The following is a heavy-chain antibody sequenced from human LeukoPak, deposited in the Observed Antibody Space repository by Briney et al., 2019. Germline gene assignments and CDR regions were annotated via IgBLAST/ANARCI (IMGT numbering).Heavy chain of an antibody. CDR2: INPNSGGT. CDR3: ARDFSRTRYYYGMDV. J-gene: IGHJ6*02. Sequence: ASVKVSCKASGYTFTGYYMHWVRQAPGQGLEWMGWINPNSGGTNYAQKFQGWVTMTRDTSISTAYMELSRLRSDDTAVYYCARDFSRTRYYYGMDVWGQGTTVTVSS. D-gene: IGHD1-1*01. V-gene: IGHV1-2*04. CDR1: GYTFTGYY.